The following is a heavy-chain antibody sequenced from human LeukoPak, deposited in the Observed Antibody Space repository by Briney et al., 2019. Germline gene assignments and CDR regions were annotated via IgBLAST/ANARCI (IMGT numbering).Heavy chain of an antibody. CDR1: GDSIISYY. CDR2: IYTSGST. CDR3: ARDSPTLLAQYYFDF. D-gene: IGHD3-3*01. V-gene: IGHV4-4*07. J-gene: IGHJ4*02. Sequence: SETLSLTCTVSGDSIISYYWNWIRHPPGKRLEWIGRIYTSGSTNYNPSLKRRHTMSFDTSKNQFSLNLSSVTVADTAVYYCARDSPTLLAQYYFDFWGQGTLVTVSS.